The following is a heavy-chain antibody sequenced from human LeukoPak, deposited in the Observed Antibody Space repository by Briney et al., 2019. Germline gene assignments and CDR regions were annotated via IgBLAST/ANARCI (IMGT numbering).Heavy chain of an antibody. CDR1: GYTFINNW. CDR2: ISAYNGNT. Sequence: ASVKVSCKASGYTFINNWMPWVRQAPGQGLEWMGWISAYNGNTNYAQKLQGRVTMTTDTSTSTAYMELRSLRSDDTAVYYCARVGYYGSGSYPRVPSYYFDYWGQGTLVTVSS. D-gene: IGHD3-10*01. J-gene: IGHJ4*02. CDR3: ARVGYYGSGSYPRVPSYYFDY. V-gene: IGHV1-18*04.